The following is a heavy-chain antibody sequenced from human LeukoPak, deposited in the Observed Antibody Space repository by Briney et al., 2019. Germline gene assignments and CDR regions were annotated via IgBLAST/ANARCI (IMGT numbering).Heavy chain of an antibody. J-gene: IGHJ4*02. CDR2: IYYSGST. CDR1: GGSISSSSYY. Sequence: SETLSLTCTVSGGSISSSSYYWGWIRQPPGKGLEWIGSIYYSGSTYYNPSLKSRVTISVDTSKNQFSLKLSPVTAADTAVYYCARHGAYCGGDCYSTFDYWGQGTLVTVSS. V-gene: IGHV4-39*01. CDR3: ARHGAYCGGDCYSTFDY. D-gene: IGHD2-21*02.